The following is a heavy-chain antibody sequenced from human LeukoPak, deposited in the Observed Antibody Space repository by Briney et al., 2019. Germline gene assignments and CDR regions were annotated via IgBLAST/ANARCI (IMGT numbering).Heavy chain of an antibody. CDR1: GGSFSGYY. D-gene: IGHD6-13*01. V-gene: IGHV4-34*01. Sequence: KTSETLSLTCAVYGGSFSGYYWSWIRQPPGKGLEWIGEINHSGSTNYNPSLKSRVTISVDTSKNQFSLKLSSVTAADTAVYYCARGKYSSSWYITSDYWGQGTLVTVSS. CDR3: ARGKYSSSWYITSDY. J-gene: IGHJ4*02. CDR2: INHSGST.